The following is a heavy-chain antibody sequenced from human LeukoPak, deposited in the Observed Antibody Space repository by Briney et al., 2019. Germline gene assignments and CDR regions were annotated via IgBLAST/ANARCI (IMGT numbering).Heavy chain of an antibody. V-gene: IGHV3-13*01. CDR1: GFTFSSYD. CDR2: IGTAGDT. J-gene: IGHJ5*02. D-gene: IGHD3-9*01. Sequence: GSLRLSCAASGFTFSSYDMHWVRQPTGKGLEWVSAIGTAGDTYYSHSVKGRFTISRENAKNSLYLHMNSLSAGDTAVYFCARGHMLTGYYNFAWSDPWGQGTLVTVSS. CDR3: ARGHMLTGYYNFAWSDP.